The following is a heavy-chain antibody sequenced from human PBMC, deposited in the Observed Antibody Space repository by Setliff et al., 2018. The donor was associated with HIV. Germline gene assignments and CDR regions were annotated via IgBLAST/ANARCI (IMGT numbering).Heavy chain of an antibody. CDR1: GSTFSGSR. Sequence: GVSLRLSCAASGSTFSGSRLHWVRQASGKGLEWVGRVGSKADNYATMYAASVKGRFTVSRDDSKDTAYLQMNSLKTEDTAVYYCARKLLTRPNYYGMDVWGQGTTVTVSS. CDR2: VGSKADNYAT. D-gene: IGHD2-15*01. CDR3: ARKLLTRPNYYGMDV. J-gene: IGHJ6*02. V-gene: IGHV3-73*01.